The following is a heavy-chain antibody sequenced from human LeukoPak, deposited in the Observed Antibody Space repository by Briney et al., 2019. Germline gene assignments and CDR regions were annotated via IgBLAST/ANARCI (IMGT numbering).Heavy chain of an antibody. CDR2: INSDGSST. CDR1: GFTFSSHL. D-gene: IGHD3-22*01. J-gene: IGHJ4*02. Sequence: PGGSLRLSCAASGFTFSSHLMHWVRQAPGKGLVWVSRINSDGSSTSYADSVKGRFTISRDNAKNTLYLQMNSLRAEDTAEYYCASGGYYYDNSGHDYWGQGTLVTVSS. CDR3: ASGGYYYDNSGHDY. V-gene: IGHV3-74*01.